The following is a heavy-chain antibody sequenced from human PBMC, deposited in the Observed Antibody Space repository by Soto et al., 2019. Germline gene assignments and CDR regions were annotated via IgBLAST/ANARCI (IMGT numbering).Heavy chain of an antibody. Sequence: QLQLQESGPGLVKPSETLSLTCTVSGGSISSSSYYWGWIRQPPGKGLEWIGSIYYSGSTYYNPSLKSRVTISVDTSKNQFPLKLSSVTAADTAVYYCARQGPGDYFNYWGQGTLVTVSS. V-gene: IGHV4-39*01. CDR3: ARQGPGDYFNY. J-gene: IGHJ4*02. CDR2: IYYSGST. CDR1: GGSISSSSYY.